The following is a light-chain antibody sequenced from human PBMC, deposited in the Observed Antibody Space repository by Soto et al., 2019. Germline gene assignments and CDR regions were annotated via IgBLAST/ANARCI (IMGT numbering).Light chain of an antibody. Sequence: EIVVTQSPGTLSLSPGEIATLSCRASQSVNSRFLAWYQHKPGQALRLLSYAASTMATGIPDRFSGTASGTDFTLTIRRLEPKDLDAYYCQQYGDSPPNTFRQGTKLVIK. V-gene: IGKV3-20*01. CDR3: QQYGDSPPNT. CDR2: AAS. CDR1: QSVNSRF. J-gene: IGKJ2*01.